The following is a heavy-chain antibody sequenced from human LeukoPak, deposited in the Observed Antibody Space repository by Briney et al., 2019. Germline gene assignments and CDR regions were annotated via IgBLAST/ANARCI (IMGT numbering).Heavy chain of an antibody. CDR3: ARGPGGYDILTGYYYTKYYFDY. D-gene: IGHD3-9*01. CDR2: INHSGST. J-gene: IGHJ4*02. CDR1: GGSFSGYY. V-gene: IGHV4-34*01. Sequence: SETLSLTCAVYGGSFSGYYWSWIRQPPGKGLEWSGEINHSGSTNYNPSLKSRVTISVDTSKNQFSLKLSSVTAADTAVYYCARGPGGYDILTGYYYTKYYFDYWGQGTLVTVSS.